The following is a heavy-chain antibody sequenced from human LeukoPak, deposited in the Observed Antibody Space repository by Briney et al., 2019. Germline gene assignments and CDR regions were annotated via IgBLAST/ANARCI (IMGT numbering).Heavy chain of an antibody. CDR2: ISSGGSTI. CDR1: AFTFSDYY. J-gene: IGHJ4*02. V-gene: IGHV3-11*04. D-gene: IGHD3-22*01. Sequence: GGSLRLSCAASAFTFSDYYMSWLRPAPGKGLEWVSYISSGGSTIKYADSVKGRFTVSRDNAKKSLYLQMDSLRAEDTAVYYCGRSQNYNDSSGYSYWGQGTLVSVSS. CDR3: GRSQNYNDSSGYSY.